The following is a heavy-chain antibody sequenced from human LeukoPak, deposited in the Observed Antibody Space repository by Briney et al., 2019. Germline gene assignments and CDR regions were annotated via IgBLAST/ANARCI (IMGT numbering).Heavy chain of an antibody. V-gene: IGHV4-34*01. CDR1: SGSFSGYY. J-gene: IGHJ4*02. Sequence: ETQSLTCAVYSGSFSGYYWSWIRQPPGKGLEWIGEIYHSGSTNYNPSLKSRVTISVDTSKNQFSLKLSSVTAADTAVYYCARGFATMVRGVVLDFWGQGTLDSVFS. CDR3: ARGFATMVRGVVLDF. D-gene: IGHD3-10*01. CDR2: IYHSGST.